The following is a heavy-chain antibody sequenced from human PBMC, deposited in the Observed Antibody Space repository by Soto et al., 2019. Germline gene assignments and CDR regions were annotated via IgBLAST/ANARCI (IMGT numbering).Heavy chain of an antibody. V-gene: IGHV1-8*01. Sequence: QVQLVQSGAEVKKPWASVKVSCKASGYTFTSSEINWFRQAPGQGLEWIGWLNPVGGGAGYAQMLQGRLTLTRNIAISPAYLYLTSLKSGDTAVYYCARGLIRGAQGTLVSVSS. CDR1: GYTFTSSE. CDR2: LNPVGGGA. D-gene: IGHD3-16*01. CDR3: ARGLIR. J-gene: IGHJ1*01.